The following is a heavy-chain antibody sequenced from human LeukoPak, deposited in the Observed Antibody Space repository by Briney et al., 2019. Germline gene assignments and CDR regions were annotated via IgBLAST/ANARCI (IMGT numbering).Heavy chain of an antibody. CDR1: GFTLSDYG. V-gene: IGHV3-30*02. D-gene: IGHD1-14*01. CDR2: IRYDGSDK. CDR3: AKNQVPLATGYYYYMDV. Sequence: GGSLRLSCEASGFTLSDYGIHWVRQAPGKGLEWVAFIRYDGSDKYYADSVKGRFTISRVNSKNTLYLQMNSLRAEDTAVYYCAKNQVPLATGYYYYMDVWGKGTTVTISS. J-gene: IGHJ6*03.